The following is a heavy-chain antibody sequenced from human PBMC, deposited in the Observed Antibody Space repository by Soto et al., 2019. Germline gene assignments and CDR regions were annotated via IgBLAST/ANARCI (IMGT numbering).Heavy chain of an antibody. CDR2: IYYSGST. Sequence: SETLSLTCTVSGGSISSYYWSWIRQPPGKGLEWIGYIYYSGSTNYNPSLKSRVTISVDTSKNQFSLNLSSVTAADTAVYYSERLVIATRCFDYWGHRTLVTVSS. D-gene: IGHD6-6*01. CDR3: ERLVIATRCFDY. J-gene: IGHJ4*01. V-gene: IGHV4-59*01. CDR1: GGSISSYY.